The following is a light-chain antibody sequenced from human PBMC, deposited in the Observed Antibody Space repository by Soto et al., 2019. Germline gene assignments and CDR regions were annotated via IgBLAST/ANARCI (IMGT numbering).Light chain of an antibody. J-gene: IGLJ1*01. CDR3: SPYAGTNSYV. Sequence: QSALTQPPSASGSPGQSVTISCTGTSSDVGGYNYVSWYQHHPGKAPKLIIYEVYKRPSGVPDRFSGSKSGNTAALTVSGLQAEDEADYYCSPYAGTNSYVFGTGTKGTV. CDR2: EVY. CDR1: SSDVGGYNY. V-gene: IGLV2-8*01.